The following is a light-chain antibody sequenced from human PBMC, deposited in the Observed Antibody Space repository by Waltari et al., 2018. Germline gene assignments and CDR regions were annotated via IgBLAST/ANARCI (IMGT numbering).Light chain of an antibody. CDR3: QQRGFWPLT. Sequence: DILLTQSSGPLSLSPGERATLSCRASRNVSRHLAWYQQKPGQPPRLLIYDASTRAAGIPARFSGSGSGTDFTLTINRLQPEDFAVYYCQQRGFWPLTFGGGTKVESK. J-gene: IGKJ4*01. CDR2: DAS. V-gene: IGKV3-11*01. CDR1: RNVSRH.